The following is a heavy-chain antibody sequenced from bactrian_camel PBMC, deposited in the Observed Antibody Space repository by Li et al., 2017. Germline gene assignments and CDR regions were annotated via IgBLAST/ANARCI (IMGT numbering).Heavy chain of an antibody. Sequence: HVQLVESGGGSVQAGGSLRLSCAASGYTDSRYCMGWFRQAPGKEREGVAHITSYDTTRYADSVKGRFTISEDNAKNMVYLQMNSLKPEDTAMYYCVAGRDDSFAYWGQGTQVTVS. CDR1: GYTDSRYC. CDR2: ITSYDTT. V-gene: IGHV3S53*01. J-gene: IGHJ6*01. CDR3: VAGRDDSFAY.